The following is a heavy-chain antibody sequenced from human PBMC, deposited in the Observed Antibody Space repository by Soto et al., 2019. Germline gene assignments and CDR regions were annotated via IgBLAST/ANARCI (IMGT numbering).Heavy chain of an antibody. J-gene: IGHJ1*01. Sequence: EAQLLGSGGDLIQPGGSLTLSCAASGFTFASHAMSWVRQDPGKGLEWVSGISANGGRANYADSVKGRFSLSRDNSKNTMFLQMDSLTAEDTAIYYCASWVIALGGTGYFRHWGQGTLVTVSS. D-gene: IGHD6-19*01. V-gene: IGHV3-23*01. CDR2: ISANGGRA. CDR3: ASWVIALGGTGYFRH. CDR1: GFTFASHA.